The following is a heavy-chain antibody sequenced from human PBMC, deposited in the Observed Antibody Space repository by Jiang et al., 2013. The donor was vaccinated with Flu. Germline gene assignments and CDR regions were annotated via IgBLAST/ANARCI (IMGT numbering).Heavy chain of an antibody. D-gene: IGHD5-24*01. CDR2: INPNSGGT. V-gene: IGHV1-2*02. J-gene: IGHJ4*02. CDR1: GYTFTGYY. CDR3: AISRDGYNYFDY. Sequence: GAEVKKPGASVKVSCKASGYTFTGYYMHWVRQAPGQGLEWMGWINPNSGGTNYAQKFQGRVTMTRDTSTSTVYMELSSLRSEDTAVYYCAISRDGYNYFDYWGQGTLVTVSS.